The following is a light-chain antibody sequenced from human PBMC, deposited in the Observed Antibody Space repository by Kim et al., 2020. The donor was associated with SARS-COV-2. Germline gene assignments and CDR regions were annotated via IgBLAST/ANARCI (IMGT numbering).Light chain of an antibody. CDR3: SSYTSNNTLL. CDR2: DVS. Sequence: GQSITISCTGTSSDIGGYVYVSWYQQHPGKVPKLIIYDVSKGPSGVSNRFTGSKSGNTASLPISGLQPEDEAEYYCSSYTSNNTLLFGGGTQLTVL. J-gene: IGLJ2*01. V-gene: IGLV2-14*04. CDR1: SSDIGGYVY.